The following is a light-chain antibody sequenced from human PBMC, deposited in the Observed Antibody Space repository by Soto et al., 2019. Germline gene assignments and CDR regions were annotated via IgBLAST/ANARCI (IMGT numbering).Light chain of an antibody. J-gene: IGKJ2*01. V-gene: IGKV3D-15*01. Sequence: EIVMTQSPATLSVSPGERVTLSCRASQSFISNVAWYQHKPGQPPRLLIHGTSVRATGIPARFSGSGSGTQFSLTIPSLQSEDFAVYYCHQYSEWPHTFGQGTTLEIK. CDR2: GTS. CDR3: HQYSEWPHT. CDR1: QSFISN.